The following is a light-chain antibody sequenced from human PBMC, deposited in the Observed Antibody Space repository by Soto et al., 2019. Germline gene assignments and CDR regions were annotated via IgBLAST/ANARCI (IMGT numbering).Light chain of an antibody. CDR3: QQYHNWRART. CDR2: GAS. V-gene: IGKV3-15*01. CDR1: QSVSSN. Sequence: EKVMTQSPATLSLSPGERATLSCRASQSVSSNFAWYQQKPGQAPRLLIYGASTRATGIPARFIGSGSGTEFTLTISSLQSEDVAVYYCQQYHNWRARTFGQGTKVEIK. J-gene: IGKJ1*01.